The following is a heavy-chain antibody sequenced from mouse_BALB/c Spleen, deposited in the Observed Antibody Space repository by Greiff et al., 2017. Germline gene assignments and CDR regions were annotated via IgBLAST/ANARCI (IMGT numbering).Heavy chain of an antibody. CDR1: GYSITSDYA. D-gene: IGHD1-1*01. CDR2: ISYSGST. J-gene: IGHJ1*01. V-gene: IGHV3-2*02. Sequence: EVQLQESGPGLVKPSQSLSLTCTVTGYSITSDYAWNWIRQFPGNQLEWMGYISYSGSTSYNPSLKSRISITRDTSKNQFFLQLNSVTTEDTATYYCAVTTPCWYFDVWGAGTTVTVSS. CDR3: AVTTPCWYFDV.